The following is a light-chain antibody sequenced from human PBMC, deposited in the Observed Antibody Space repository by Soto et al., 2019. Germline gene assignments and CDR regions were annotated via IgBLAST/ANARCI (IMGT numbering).Light chain of an antibody. V-gene: IGLV2-23*01. Sequence: LTQPASVSGSPGQSITISCTGTSSDVGNYDLVSLYQQLPGKAPKFILYEGSKRRSGVSNRFSGSKSGNTASLTISGLQAEDEADYYCCSYAGSSTYVFGTGTKVTVL. J-gene: IGLJ1*01. CDR3: CSYAGSSTYV. CDR1: SSDVGNYDL. CDR2: EGS.